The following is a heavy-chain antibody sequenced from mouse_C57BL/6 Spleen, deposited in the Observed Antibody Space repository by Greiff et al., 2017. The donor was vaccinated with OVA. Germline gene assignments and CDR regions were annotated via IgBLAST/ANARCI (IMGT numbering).Heavy chain of an antibody. V-gene: IGHV1-26*01. D-gene: IGHD1-1*01. Sequence: VQLQQSGPELVKPGASVKISCKASGYPFTDYYMNWVKQSHGKSLEWIGDINPNNGGTSYNQKFKGKATLTVDKSSSTAYMELRSLTSEDSAVYYCARHYGSSRLDYWGQGTTLTVSS. CDR1: GYPFTDYY. CDR3: ARHYGSSRLDY. CDR2: INPNNGGT. J-gene: IGHJ2*01.